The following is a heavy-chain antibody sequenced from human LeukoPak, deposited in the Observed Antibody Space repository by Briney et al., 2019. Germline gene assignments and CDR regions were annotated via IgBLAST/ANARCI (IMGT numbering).Heavy chain of an antibody. J-gene: IGHJ4*02. CDR1: GFTFSNFW. CDR2: ISYDGSNK. CDR3: ARVFGYYYDSSGGDY. Sequence: PGGSLRLSCTASGFTFSNFWMGWVRQAPGKGLEWVAVISYDGSNKYYADSVKGRFTISRDNSKNTLYLEMNSLRAEDTAVYYCARVFGYYYDSSGGDYWGQGTLVAVSS. V-gene: IGHV3-30*03. D-gene: IGHD3-22*01.